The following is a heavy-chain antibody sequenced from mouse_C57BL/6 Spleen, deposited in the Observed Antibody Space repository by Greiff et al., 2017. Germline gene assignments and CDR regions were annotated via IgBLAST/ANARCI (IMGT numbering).Heavy chain of an antibody. CDR3: ATVVATEAMDY. CDR2: IYPGDGDT. J-gene: IGHJ4*01. CDR1: GYAFSSYW. V-gene: IGHV1-80*01. D-gene: IGHD1-1*01. Sequence: QVQLQQSGAELVKPGASVKISCKASGYAFSSYWMNWVKQRPGKGLEWIGQIYPGDGDTNYNGKFKGKATLTADKSSSTAYMHLSSLTSEDSAVYYWATVVATEAMDYWGQGTSVTVSS.